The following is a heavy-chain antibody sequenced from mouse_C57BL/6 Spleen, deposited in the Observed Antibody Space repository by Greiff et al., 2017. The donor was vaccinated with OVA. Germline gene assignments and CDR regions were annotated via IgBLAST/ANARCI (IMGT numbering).Heavy chain of an antibody. CDR3: ARGGNSNWFAY. CDR2: INPSTGGT. V-gene: IGHV1-42*01. Sequence: VQLQQSGPELVKPGASVKISCKASGYSFTGYYMNWVKQSPEKSLEWIGEINPSTGGTTYNQKFKAKATLTVDKSSSTAYMQLKSLTSEDSAVYYCARGGNSNWFAYWGQGTLVTVSA. J-gene: IGHJ3*01. D-gene: IGHD2-5*01. CDR1: GYSFTGYY.